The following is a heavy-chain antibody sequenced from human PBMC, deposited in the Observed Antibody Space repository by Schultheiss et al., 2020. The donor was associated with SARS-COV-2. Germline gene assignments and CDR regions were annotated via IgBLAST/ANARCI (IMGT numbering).Heavy chain of an antibody. J-gene: IGHJ6*03. CDR3: ARTDWIAARPYSYYYMDV. V-gene: IGHV4-38-2*01. CDR2: IYYSGST. D-gene: IGHD6-6*01. Sequence: SETLSLTCAVSGYSISSGYYWGWIRQPPGKGLEWIGYIYYSGSTNYNPSLKSRVTISVDTSKNQFSLKLSSVTAADTAVYYCARTDWIAARPYSYYYMDVWGKGTTVTVSS. CDR1: GYSISSGYY.